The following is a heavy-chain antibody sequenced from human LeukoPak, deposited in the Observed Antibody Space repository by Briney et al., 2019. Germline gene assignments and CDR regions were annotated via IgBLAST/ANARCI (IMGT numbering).Heavy chain of an antibody. D-gene: IGHD4-23*01. J-gene: IGHJ4*02. Sequence: ASVKVSRKASGYTFTSYAMNWVRQAPGQGLEWMGWINTNTGNPTYAQGFTGRFVFSLDTSVSTAYLQISSLKAEDTAVYYCARDPKSLDYGGNSGPDDYWGQGTLVTVSS. CDR2: INTNTGNP. CDR3: ARDPKSLDYGGNSGPDDY. V-gene: IGHV7-4-1*02. CDR1: GYTFTSYA.